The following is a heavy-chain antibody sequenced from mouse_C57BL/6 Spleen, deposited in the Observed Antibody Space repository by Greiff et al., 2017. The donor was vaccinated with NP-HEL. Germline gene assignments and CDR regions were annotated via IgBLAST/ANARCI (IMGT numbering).Heavy chain of an antibody. CDR3: ARDDYDNIYYAMDY. J-gene: IGHJ4*01. V-gene: IGHV1-4*01. CDR2: INPSSGYT. CDR1: GYTFTSYT. Sequence: QVQLQQSGAELARPGASVKMSCKASGYTFTSYTMHWVKQRPGQGLEWIGYINPSSGYTKYNQKFKDKATLTADKSSSTAYMQLSSLTSEDSAVYYCARDDYDNIYYAMDYWGQGTSVTVSS. D-gene: IGHD2-4*01.